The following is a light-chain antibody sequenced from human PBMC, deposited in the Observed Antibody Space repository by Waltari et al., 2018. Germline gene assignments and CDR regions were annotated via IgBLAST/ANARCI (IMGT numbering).Light chain of an antibody. CDR3: NSRDSRGHPLV. J-gene: IGLJ1*01. V-gene: IGLV3-19*01. CDR1: LLRYYS. Sequence: SSELTQDPVVSVVLGQTVRIPCQGDLLRYYSDNWYHQKPGQPPVIVMYGRNNRPPGIPDRFSGSYSGTTASLIITGAQAEDEGDYYCNSRDSRGHPLVFGTGTKVTVL. CDR2: GRN.